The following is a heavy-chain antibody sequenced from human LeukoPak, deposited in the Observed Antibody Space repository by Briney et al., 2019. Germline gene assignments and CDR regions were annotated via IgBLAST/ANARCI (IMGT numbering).Heavy chain of an antibody. CDR2: ISYDGSNK. J-gene: IGHJ4*02. D-gene: IGHD2-15*01. V-gene: IGHV3-30*03. Sequence: PGGSLRLSCAASGFTFSSYGMHWVRQAPGKGLEWVAVISYDGSNKYYADSVKGRFTISRDNSKNTLYLQMNSLRAEDTAVYYCASSCSGGSCYGYWGQGTLVTVSS. CDR3: ASSCSGGSCYGY. CDR1: GFTFSSYG.